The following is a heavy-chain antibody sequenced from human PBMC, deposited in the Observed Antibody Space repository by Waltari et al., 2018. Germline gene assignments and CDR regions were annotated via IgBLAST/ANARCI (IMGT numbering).Heavy chain of an antibody. D-gene: IGHD6-6*01. Sequence: QLQLQESGPGLVKPSETLSLTCTVSGGSISSSSYYWGWIRQPPGKGLAWIGSIYYSGSTYYNPSLKSRVTISVDTSKNQFSLKLSSVTAADTAVYYCARVNSSSGYYFDYWGQGTLVTVSS. CDR3: ARVNSSSGYYFDY. CDR1: GGSISSSSYY. J-gene: IGHJ4*02. V-gene: IGHV4-39*01. CDR2: IYYSGST.